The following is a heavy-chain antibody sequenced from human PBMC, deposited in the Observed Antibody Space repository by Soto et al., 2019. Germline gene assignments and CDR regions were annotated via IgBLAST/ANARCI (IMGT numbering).Heavy chain of an antibody. V-gene: IGHV3-48*02. CDR1: GFTFSSYS. J-gene: IGHJ6*01. Sequence: GGSLRLSCAASGFTFSSYSMNWVRQAPGKGLEWVSYISSSSSTIYYADSVKGRFTISRDNAKNSLYLQMNSLRDEDTAVYYCARNTKLINYYGMDVLGQGTTVTVSS. D-gene: IGHD3-9*01. CDR2: ISSSSSTI. CDR3: ARNTKLINYYGMDV.